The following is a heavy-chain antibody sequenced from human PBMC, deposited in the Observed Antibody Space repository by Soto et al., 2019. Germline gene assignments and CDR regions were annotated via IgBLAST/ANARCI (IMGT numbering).Heavy chain of an antibody. D-gene: IGHD5-12*01. J-gene: IGHJ4*02. V-gene: IGHV3-21*01. Sequence: RLSCAASGFTFSSYSMNWVRQAPGKGLEWVSSISSSSSYIYYADSVKGRFTISRDNAKNSLYLQMDSLRAEDTAVYYCASLVATGYWGQGTLVTVSS. CDR3: ASLVATGY. CDR2: ISSSSSYI. CDR1: GFTFSSYS.